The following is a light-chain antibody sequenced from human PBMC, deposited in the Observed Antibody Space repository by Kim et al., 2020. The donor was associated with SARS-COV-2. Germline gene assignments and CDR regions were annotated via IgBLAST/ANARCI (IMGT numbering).Light chain of an antibody. J-gene: IGKJ1*01. CDR3: QQTYSASRT. Sequence: AADGDRVTITCRARQDIRRYLKWYQQKPGKAPKLLIYTASSLKSGVPSRFTGSGSETDFTLTISSLQPEDFATYYCQQTYSASRTFGQGTKVDIK. CDR2: TAS. CDR1: QDIRRY. V-gene: IGKV1-39*01.